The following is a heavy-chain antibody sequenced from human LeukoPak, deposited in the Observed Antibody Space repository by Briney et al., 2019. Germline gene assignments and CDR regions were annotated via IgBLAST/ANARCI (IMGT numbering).Heavy chain of an antibody. CDR2: IYYSWST. CDR3: ARDVSRGDMRFDP. D-gene: IGHD3-16*01. Sequence: SETLSLTCTVSGGSISSYYWSWIRQPPGKGLEWIWYIYYSWSTNYYPSLKSRVTISVETSTNQFSLKLSSVTAADTAVYYCARDVSRGDMRFDPWGQGTLVTVSS. CDR1: GGSISSYY. V-gene: IGHV4-59*01. J-gene: IGHJ5*02.